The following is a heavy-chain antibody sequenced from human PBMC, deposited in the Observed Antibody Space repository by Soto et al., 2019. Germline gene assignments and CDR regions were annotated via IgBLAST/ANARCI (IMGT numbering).Heavy chain of an antibody. J-gene: IGHJ4*02. V-gene: IGHV4-59*01. D-gene: IGHD3-22*01. Sequence: SETLSLTCTVSDGSISNFYWSWVRQPPGKGLEWIGYISSSGNTNYNPSLKSRVSISVDTSKNQFSLNLTSVTAADTAVYYCARAPMVLTRSYFDSWGQGTPVTVS. CDR3: ARAPMVLTRSYFDS. CDR2: ISSSGNT. CDR1: DGSISNFY.